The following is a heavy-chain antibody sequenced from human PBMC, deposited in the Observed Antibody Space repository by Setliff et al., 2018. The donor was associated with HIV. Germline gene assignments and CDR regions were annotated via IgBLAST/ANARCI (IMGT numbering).Heavy chain of an antibody. CDR3: ATDPGYSSTWYSESFQH. CDR1: GYTLTELS. V-gene: IGHV1-24*01. J-gene: IGHJ1*01. Sequence: ASVKVSCKISGYTLTELSIHWVRQAPGKGLEWMANFDPEDGETFYAQKFQGRLTMTEDTSTDTAYMELSSLRSDDTAMYYCATDPGYSSTWYSESFQHWGEGTVVTVSS. D-gene: IGHD6-13*01. CDR2: FDPEDGET.